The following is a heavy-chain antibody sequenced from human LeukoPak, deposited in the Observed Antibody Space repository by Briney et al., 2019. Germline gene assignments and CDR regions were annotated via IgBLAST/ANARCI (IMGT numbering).Heavy chain of an antibody. Sequence: SETLSLTCTVSGGSISSSSYYWGWIRQPPGKGLGWIGSIYYSGSTYYNPSLKSRVTISVDTSKNQFSLKLSSVTAADTAVYYCASRNWDYWGQGTLVTVSS. J-gene: IGHJ4*02. D-gene: IGHD1-1*01. CDR3: ASRNWDY. CDR2: IYYSGST. CDR1: GGSISSSSYY. V-gene: IGHV4-39*01.